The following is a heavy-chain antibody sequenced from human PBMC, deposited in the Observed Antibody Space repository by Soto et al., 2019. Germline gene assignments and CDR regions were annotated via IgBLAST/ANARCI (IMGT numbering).Heavy chain of an antibody. CDR3: AKRHYDILTGQGALGYYGMDV. D-gene: IGHD3-9*01. J-gene: IGHJ6*02. Sequence: EVQLLESGGGLVQPGGSLRLSCAASGCTFSRYAMSWVRQAPGKGLEWVSAISGSGGSTYYADSVKGRFTISRDNSKNTLYLQMNSLRAEDTAVYYSAKRHYDILTGQGALGYYGMDVWGQGTTVTVSS. CDR1: GCTFSRYA. V-gene: IGHV3-23*01. CDR2: ISGSGGST.